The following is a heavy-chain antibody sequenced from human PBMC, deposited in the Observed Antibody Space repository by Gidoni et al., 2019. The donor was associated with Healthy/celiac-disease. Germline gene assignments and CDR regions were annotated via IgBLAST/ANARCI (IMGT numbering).Heavy chain of an antibody. CDR2: IYPGDSDT. Sequence: EVQLVQSGAAVIQPGESLKISCKCSGYSFPSYWIGWVRQMPGKGLEWMGIIYPGDSDTRYSPSFQGQVTISADKSISTAYLQWSSLKASDTAMYYCARLLGYGSGSYYGRAFDYWGQGTLVTVSS. D-gene: IGHD3-10*01. CDR3: ARLLGYGSGSYYGRAFDY. J-gene: IGHJ4*02. V-gene: IGHV5-51*01. CDR1: GYSFPSYW.